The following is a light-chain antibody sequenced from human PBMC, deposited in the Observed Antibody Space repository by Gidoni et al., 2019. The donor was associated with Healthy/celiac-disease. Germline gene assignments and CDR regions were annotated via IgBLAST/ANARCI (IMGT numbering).Light chain of an antibody. V-gene: IGLV3-1*01. CDR3: QAWDSSTALV. J-gene: IGLJ3*02. CDR1: KLGDKY. Sequence: SYELTQPPSVSVSPGQTASITCSGDKLGDKYACWYQQKPGQSPVLVIYQDNKRPSGIPERFSGSNSGNKATLTISGTQAMDEADYYCQAWDSSTALVFGGGTKLTVL. CDR2: QDN.